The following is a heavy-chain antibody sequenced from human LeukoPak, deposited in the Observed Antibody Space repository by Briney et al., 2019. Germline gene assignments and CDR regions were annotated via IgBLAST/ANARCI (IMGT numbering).Heavy chain of an antibody. Sequence: SETLSLTCAVSGGSISSSNWWSWVRQPPGKGLEWIGEIYHSGGTNYNPSLKSRVTISVDKSKNQFSLKLSSVTAADTAVYYCASRTYSSGWYTAGYWGQGTLVTVSS. CDR2: IYHSGGT. CDR3: ASRTYSSGWYTAGY. J-gene: IGHJ4*02. CDR1: GGSISSSNW. V-gene: IGHV4-4*02. D-gene: IGHD6-19*01.